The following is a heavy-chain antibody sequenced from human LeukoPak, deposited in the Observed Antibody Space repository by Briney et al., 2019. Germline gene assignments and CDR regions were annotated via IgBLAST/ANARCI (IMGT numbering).Heavy chain of an antibody. D-gene: IGHD3-22*01. CDR1: EYTFTDYY. CDR3: VTDRGTYYYDSSGYRA. Sequence: GASVKVSCKASEYTFTDYYMHWVQQAAGKGLEWVGRVDPEDGETIYAEKFQGRVTISADTSTDTAYMELSSLRSEDAAVYYCVTDRGTYYYDSSGYRAWGQGTLVTVSS. V-gene: IGHV1-69-2*01. J-gene: IGHJ5*02. CDR2: VDPEDGET.